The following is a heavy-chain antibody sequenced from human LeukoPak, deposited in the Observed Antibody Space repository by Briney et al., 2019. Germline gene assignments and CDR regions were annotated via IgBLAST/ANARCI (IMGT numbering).Heavy chain of an antibody. V-gene: IGHV4-38-2*02. Sequence: PSETLSLTCTVSGNSISSGYYWGWIRQPPGKGLEWIGIIYHTGTTYYNSSLKSRVTISVGTSKSQFSLKLSSVTAADTAVYYCARGYYDSFIDYWGQGTLVTVSS. CDR2: IYHTGTT. CDR1: GNSISSGYY. CDR3: ARGYYDSFIDY. J-gene: IGHJ4*02. D-gene: IGHD3-22*01.